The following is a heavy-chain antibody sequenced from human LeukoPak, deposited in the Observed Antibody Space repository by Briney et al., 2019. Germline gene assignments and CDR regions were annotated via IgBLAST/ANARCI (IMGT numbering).Heavy chain of an antibody. CDR1: GFTFSSYA. CDR3: ARGMIIDY. Sequence: GRSLRLSCAASGFTFSSYAMHWVRQAPGKGLEWVAVISYDGSNKYYADSVKGRFTISRDNSKNTLYLQMNSLRAEDTAVYYCARGMIIDYWGQGTLVTVSS. V-gene: IGHV3-30*04. J-gene: IGHJ4*02. CDR2: ISYDGSNK. D-gene: IGHD3-22*01.